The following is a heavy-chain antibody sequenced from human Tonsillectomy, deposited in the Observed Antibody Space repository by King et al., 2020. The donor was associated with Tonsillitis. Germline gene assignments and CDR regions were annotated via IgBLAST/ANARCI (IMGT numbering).Heavy chain of an antibody. CDR3: ARLGPYLGATRPFDY. D-gene: IGHD1-26*01. Sequence: VQLVESGAEVKKPGESLKISCKGSGYSFTSYWIDWVRQMPGKGLEWMGIIYPGDSDTRYSPSFQGQVTISADKSISTAYLQWSSLKASDTAMYYCARLGPYLGATRPFDYWGQGTLVTVSS. CDR2: IYPGDSDT. J-gene: IGHJ4*02. V-gene: IGHV5-51*01. CDR1: GYSFTSYW.